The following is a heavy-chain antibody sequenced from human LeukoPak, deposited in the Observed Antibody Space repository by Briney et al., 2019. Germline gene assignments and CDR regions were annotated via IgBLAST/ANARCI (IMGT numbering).Heavy chain of an antibody. CDR3: ARGASVFWEWLSFDY. CDR1: GFTFSSYW. D-gene: IGHD3-10*01. CDR2: IKQDGSEK. Sequence: GGSLRLSCAASGFTFSSYWMNWVRQAPGKGLEWVANIKQDGSEKYYVDSVKGRFTLSRDNAKNSLYLQMNSLRAEDTAVYYCARGASVFWEWLSFDYWGQGTLVTVSS. J-gene: IGHJ4*02. V-gene: IGHV3-7*01.